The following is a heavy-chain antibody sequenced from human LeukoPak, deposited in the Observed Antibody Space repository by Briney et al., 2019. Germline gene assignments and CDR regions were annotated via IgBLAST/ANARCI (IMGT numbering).Heavy chain of an antibody. J-gene: IGHJ5*02. V-gene: IGHV3-48*03. CDR1: GFTFSSYE. Sequence: PAGGSQRLSCAASGFTFSSYEMNWVRQAPGKGLEWVSYISSSGSTIYYADSVKGRFTISRDNAKNSLYLQMNSLRAEDTAVYYCAREKRYNWFDPWGQGTLVTVSS. CDR2: ISSSGSTI. CDR3: AREKRYNWFDP.